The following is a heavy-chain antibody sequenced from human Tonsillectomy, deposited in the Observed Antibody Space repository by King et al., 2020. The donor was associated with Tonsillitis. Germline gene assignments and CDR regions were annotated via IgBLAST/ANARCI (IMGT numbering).Heavy chain of an antibody. J-gene: IGHJ4*02. Sequence: VQLVESGGGLVQPGGSLRLSCAASGFTFSNYAMHWVRQAPGKGLEYVSAISSNGGNTYYANSVEGRFTISRDNSKNTVFLQMGSLRAEDMAVYYCACNYETSGYAVFDYWRQGTLVTVSS. CDR3: ACNYETSGYAVFDY. V-gene: IGHV3-64*01. D-gene: IGHD3-22*01. CDR1: GFTFSNYA. CDR2: ISSNGGNT.